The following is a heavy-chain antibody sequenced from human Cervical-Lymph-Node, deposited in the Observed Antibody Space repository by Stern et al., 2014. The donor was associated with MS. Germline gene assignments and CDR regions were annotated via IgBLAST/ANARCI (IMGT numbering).Heavy chain of an antibody. V-gene: IGHV3-15*01. J-gene: IGHJ4*02. CDR2: IKSKTEGGTT. CDR1: GFTFSNAW. D-gene: IGHD5-12*01. CDR3: TSTWRRFDY. Sequence: EVQLVESGGGLVKPGGSLRLSCAASGFTFSNAWMSWVRQAPGKGLEWVGRIKSKTEGGTTDYAAPVKGRFTISRDDSKNTMYLQMNSLKTEDTAVYYCTSTWRRFDYWGQGTLVTVSS.